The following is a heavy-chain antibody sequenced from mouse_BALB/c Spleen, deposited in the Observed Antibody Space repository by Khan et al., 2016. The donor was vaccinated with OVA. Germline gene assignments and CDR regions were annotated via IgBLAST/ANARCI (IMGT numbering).Heavy chain of an antibody. V-gene: IGHV5-6*01. Sequence: EVELVESGGDLVKPGGSLKLSCAASGFTFSSYGMSWVRQTLDKRLEWVATISSAGDYTHYPDNVKGRFTIPRDTAKNTLYLQMSSLKSVDTAMFYCSSQLTMSISYCGQETLVTLSA. CDR3: SSQLTMSISY. J-gene: IGHJ3*01. CDR1: GFTFSSYG. CDR2: ISSAGDYT.